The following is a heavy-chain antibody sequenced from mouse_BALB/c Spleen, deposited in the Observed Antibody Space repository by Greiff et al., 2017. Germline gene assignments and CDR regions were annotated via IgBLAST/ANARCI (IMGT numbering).Heavy chain of an antibody. CDR1: GFSLTSYG. CDR3: ARARMLRRDWYFDV. J-gene: IGHJ1*01. Sequence: VQLQQSGPGLVAPSQSLSITCTVSGFSLTSYGVHWVRQPPGKGLEWLGVIWAGGSTNYNSALMSRLSISKDNSKSQVFLKMNSLQTDDTAMYYCARARMLRRDWYFDVWGAGTTVTVSS. D-gene: IGHD2-12*01. CDR2: IWAGGST. V-gene: IGHV2-9*02.